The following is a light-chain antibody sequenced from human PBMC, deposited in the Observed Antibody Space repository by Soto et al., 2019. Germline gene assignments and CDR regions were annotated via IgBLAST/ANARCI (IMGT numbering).Light chain of an antibody. V-gene: IGKV3-15*01. J-gene: IGKJ4*01. CDR1: QSVSSN. Sequence: EIVMTQSPATLSASPGERATLSCRASQSVSSNLAWYQQKPGQAPRLLIYGASTRATGIPARFSGSGSGTEFTLTISSLQSEDFAVYYCQQYNNWPPPLTFGGGTKVDIK. CDR3: QQYNNWPPPLT. CDR2: GAS.